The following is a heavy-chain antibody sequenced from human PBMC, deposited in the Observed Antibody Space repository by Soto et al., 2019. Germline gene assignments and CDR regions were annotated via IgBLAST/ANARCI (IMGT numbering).Heavy chain of an antibody. V-gene: IGHV1-18*01. J-gene: IGHJ6*02. CDR2: ISSYNGDT. Sequence: QVQLVQSGAEVKKPGASVKVSCKASGYTFTRSGISWVRQAPGQGPEWMGWISSYNGDTNYAQTFQGRVTMTTDTSTSKTYMELRSLRSDDTAVYYCAREVVAPYYYYGMDVWGQGTPVTVSS. CDR3: AREVVAPYYYYGMDV. D-gene: IGHD5-12*01. CDR1: GYTFTRSG.